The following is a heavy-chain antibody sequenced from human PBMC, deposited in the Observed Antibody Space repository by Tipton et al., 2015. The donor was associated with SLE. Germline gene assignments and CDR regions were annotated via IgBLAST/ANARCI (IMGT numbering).Heavy chain of an antibody. CDR2: ITDNSGGT. CDR3: AKEGVSGDYFDY. V-gene: IGHV3-23*01. CDR1: GFTFGTYA. J-gene: IGHJ4*02. D-gene: IGHD4-17*01. Sequence: GSLRLSCAASGFTFGTYAMSWVRQAPGKGLEWVSAITDNSGGTYYADSVRGRLTISRDNSKYSMYLQMNSLTADDTAVYYCAKEGVSGDYFDYWGQGTPVTVSS.